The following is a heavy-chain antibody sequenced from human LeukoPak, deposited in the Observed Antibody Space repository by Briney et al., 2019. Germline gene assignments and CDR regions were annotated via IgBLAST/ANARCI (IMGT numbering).Heavy chain of an antibody. D-gene: IGHD5-18*01. Sequence: GGSLRLSCAASGFTFSSYGMHWVRQAPGKGLEWVAVISYDGSNKYYADSVKGRFTISRDNSKNTLYLQMNSLRAEDTAVYYCAKDLYSYGTGLDYWGQGTLVTVSS. CDR1: GFTFSSYG. J-gene: IGHJ4*02. CDR2: ISYDGSNK. CDR3: AKDLYSYGTGLDY. V-gene: IGHV3-30*18.